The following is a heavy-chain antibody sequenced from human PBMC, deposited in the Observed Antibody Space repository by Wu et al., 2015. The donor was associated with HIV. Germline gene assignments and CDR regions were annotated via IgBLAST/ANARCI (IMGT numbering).Heavy chain of an antibody. Sequence: QVQLVQSGAEVKKPGSSVKVSCKASGGTLNNYIFNWVRQAPGQGLEWMGRIVPILGTTTYAQKFQGRVTITADESTRTAYMELRSLRYEDTGVYYCARNTDSVATSLYSLGVWGQGTTVTVSS. CDR2: IVPILGTT. CDR1: GGTLNNYI. J-gene: IGHJ6*02. CDR3: ARNTDSVATSLYSLGV. V-gene: IGHV1-69*11. D-gene: IGHD5-12*01.